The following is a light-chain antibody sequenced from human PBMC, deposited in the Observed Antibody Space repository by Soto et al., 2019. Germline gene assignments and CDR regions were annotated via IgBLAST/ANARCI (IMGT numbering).Light chain of an antibody. CDR2: KGS. Sequence: QSALTQAASVSGSPGQSITISCTGNSSNIGGSDYVSWYQQHPGKAPKVIIYKGSDRPSGVSDCFSDTKSGNTASLTICGLQAEDEADYYCRSYVTISTLVFGGGTKLTVL. V-gene: IGLV2-14*01. CDR3: RSYVTISTLV. CDR1: SSNIGGSDY. J-gene: IGLJ3*02.